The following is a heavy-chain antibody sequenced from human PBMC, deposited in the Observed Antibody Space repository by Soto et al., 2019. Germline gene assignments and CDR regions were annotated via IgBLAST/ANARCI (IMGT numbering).Heavy chain of an antibody. V-gene: IGHV3-23*01. CDR2: ISGSGGST. J-gene: IGHJ5*02. CDR1: GFTFSSYA. CDR3: AKEACSGGSCYLLNWFDP. D-gene: IGHD2-15*01. Sequence: GGSLRLSCAASGFTFSSYAMSWVRQAPGKGLEWVSAISGSGGSTYYADSVKGRFTISRDNSKNTLYLQMNSLRAEDMAVYYCAKEACSGGSCYLLNWFDPWGQGTLVTVSS.